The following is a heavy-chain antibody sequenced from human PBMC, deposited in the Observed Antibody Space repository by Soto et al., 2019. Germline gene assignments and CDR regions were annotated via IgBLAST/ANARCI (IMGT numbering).Heavy chain of an antibody. CDR3: ARWSYLDY. CDR2: ISGSDGKT. D-gene: IGHD3-3*01. J-gene: IGHJ4*02. Sequence: GPLRLSCAASGLSFGRYALSWVRQALGKGLEWVSTISGSDGKTFNPDSVKRRFSISRDTPQNTLYLQMNTPRADDTAIYYWARWSYLDYWGQGTRVTVSS. V-gene: IGHV3-23*01. CDR1: GLSFGRYA.